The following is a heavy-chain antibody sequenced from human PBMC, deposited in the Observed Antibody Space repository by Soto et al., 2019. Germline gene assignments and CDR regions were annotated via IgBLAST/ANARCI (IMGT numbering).Heavy chain of an antibody. CDR1: GFTFSNAW. Sequence: GGSLRLSCAASGFTFSNAWMNWVRQAPGKGLEWVGRIKSKTDGGTTDYAAPVKGRFTISRDDSKNTLYLQMNSLKTEDTAVYYCTTDPPVIYDSSGYYYDSLDYWGQGTLVTVSS. J-gene: IGHJ4*02. CDR2: IKSKTDGGTT. D-gene: IGHD3-22*01. CDR3: TTDPPVIYDSSGYYYDSLDY. V-gene: IGHV3-15*07.